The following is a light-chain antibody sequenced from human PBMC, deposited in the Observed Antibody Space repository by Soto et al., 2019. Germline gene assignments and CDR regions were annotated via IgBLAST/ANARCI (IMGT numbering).Light chain of an antibody. J-gene: IGKJ4*01. Sequence: EIVMTQPPATLSVSPGERATLSCRASQSVSSNLAWYQQKPGQAPRLLIYGASTRATGIPATFSGSGSGTEFTLSISSLQSEDFAVYYCQQYNKWPLTFGGGTKVEIK. CDR2: GAS. V-gene: IGKV3-15*01. CDR1: QSVSSN. CDR3: QQYNKWPLT.